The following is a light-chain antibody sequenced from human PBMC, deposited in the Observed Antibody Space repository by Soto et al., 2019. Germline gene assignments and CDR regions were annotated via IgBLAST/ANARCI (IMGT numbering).Light chain of an antibody. CDR3: QQSYSTPRT. J-gene: IGKJ1*01. CDR1: QSISSY. V-gene: IGKV1-39*01. Sequence: DIQMTQSPSSLSASVGDRVTITCRASQSISSYLNWYQQKPGKAPKLLIYAASSLQSGVPSRFSGSGSGTDFTVTISSLKPEDFASYYCQQSYSTPRTFGQGNKVEIK. CDR2: AAS.